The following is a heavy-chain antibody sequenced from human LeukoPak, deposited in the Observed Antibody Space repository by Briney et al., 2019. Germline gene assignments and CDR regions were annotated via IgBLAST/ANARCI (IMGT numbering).Heavy chain of an antibody. CDR1: GGSISSYY. Sequence: SETLPLTYTVSGGSISSYYWSWIRQPPGKGQEWIGYIYYSGSTNYNPSLKSRVTISVGTSKNQFSLKLSSVTAADTAVYYCARVVVRNWFDPRGQGTLVTVSS. CDR3: ARVVVRNWFDP. V-gene: IGHV4-59*01. CDR2: IYYSGST. D-gene: IGHD6-6*01. J-gene: IGHJ5*02.